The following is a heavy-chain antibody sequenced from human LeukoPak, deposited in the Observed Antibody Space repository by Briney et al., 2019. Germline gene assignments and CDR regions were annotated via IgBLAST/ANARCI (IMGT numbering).Heavy chain of an antibody. J-gene: IGHJ4*02. Sequence: GGSLGLSCAASGFTVSRNYMTWVRQAPGKGLEWVSVIYSDGDTYYVDSVKGRFTISRDNSKNTLYLQMNSLRAEDTAVYYCARGPWASFDYWGQGTLVTVSS. CDR1: GFTVSRNY. CDR2: IYSDGDT. D-gene: IGHD3-16*01. V-gene: IGHV3-66*01. CDR3: ARGPWASFDY.